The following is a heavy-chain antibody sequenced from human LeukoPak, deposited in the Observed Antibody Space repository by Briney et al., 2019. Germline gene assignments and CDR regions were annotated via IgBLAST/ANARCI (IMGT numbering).Heavy chain of an antibody. D-gene: IGHD6-19*01. J-gene: IGHJ4*02. Sequence: PSETLSLTCAVYGGSFSGYYWSWIRQPPGKGLEWIGEINHSGSTNYNPSLKSRVTISVDTSKNQFSLKLSSVTAADTAVYYCARSVAGDFDYWGQGTLVTVSS. V-gene: IGHV4-34*01. CDR2: INHSGST. CDR3: ARSVAGDFDY. CDR1: GGSFSGYY.